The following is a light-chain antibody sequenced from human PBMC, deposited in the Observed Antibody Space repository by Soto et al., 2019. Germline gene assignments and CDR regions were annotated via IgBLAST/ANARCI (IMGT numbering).Light chain of an antibody. Sequence: DIVMTQSPLSLPVTPGEPASISCRSSQSLLHSNGYNYLDWYLQKPGQSPRVLIYLGSNRASGVPDRFSGSGSGTDFTLKISRVEAEDVGVYYCMQALATPPTFGQGTKLEIK. J-gene: IGKJ2*01. CDR2: LGS. V-gene: IGKV2-28*01. CDR1: QSLLHSNGYNY. CDR3: MQALATPPT.